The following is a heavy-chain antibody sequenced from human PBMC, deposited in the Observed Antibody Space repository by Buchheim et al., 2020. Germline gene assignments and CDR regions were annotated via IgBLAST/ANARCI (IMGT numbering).Heavy chain of an antibody. CDR3: AKGLVTYNGQYYYGMDV. V-gene: IGHV3-23*04. CDR2: ISGSDGST. J-gene: IGHJ6*02. Sequence: EVQLVESGGGLVQPGGSLRLSCVASGFTFSRYAMSWVRQAPGKGLEWVSVISGSDGSTHYADSVKGRFTISRDNSKNTLYLQMNGLKAGDTAVYSCAKGLVTYNGQYYYGMDVWGQGTT. CDR1: GFTFSRYA. D-gene: IGHD3-10*01.